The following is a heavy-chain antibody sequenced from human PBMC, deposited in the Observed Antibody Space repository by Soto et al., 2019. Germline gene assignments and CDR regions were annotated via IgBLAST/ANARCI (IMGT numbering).Heavy chain of an antibody. CDR1: GGSVSSGSYY. CDR2: IYYSGST. J-gene: IGHJ4*02. D-gene: IGHD3-22*01. CDR3: ARGGTEAIPYYYDSSGYYSDHFFDY. V-gene: IGHV4-61*01. Sequence: PSETLSLTCTVSGGSVSSGSYYWSWIRQPPGKGLEWIGYIYYSGSTNYNPSLKSRVTISVDTSKNQFSLKLSSVTAADTAVYYCARGGTEAIPYYYDSSGYYSDHFFDYWGQGTLVTVSS.